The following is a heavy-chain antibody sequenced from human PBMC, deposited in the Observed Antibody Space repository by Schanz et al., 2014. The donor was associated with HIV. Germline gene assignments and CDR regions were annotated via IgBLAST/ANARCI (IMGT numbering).Heavy chain of an antibody. CDR3: SRAFYSDSGSFYSVDP. CDR2: IPPMLGNT. CDR1: GGTLTNYA. V-gene: IGHV1-69*01. Sequence: QVQLVQSGAEVTKPGSSVKVSCKPSGGTLTNYAISWVRQAPGQGLEWMGGIPPMLGNTRYAQKFQGRVTITADESMSTAYMELSSLRSEDTAVYYCSRAFYSDSGSFYSVDPWGQGTLVTVSS. J-gene: IGHJ5*02. D-gene: IGHD3-10*01.